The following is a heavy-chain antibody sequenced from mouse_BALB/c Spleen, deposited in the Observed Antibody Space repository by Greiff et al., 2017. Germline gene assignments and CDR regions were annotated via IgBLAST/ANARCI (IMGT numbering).Heavy chain of an antibody. CDR3: ARRGGSYAMDY. J-gene: IGHJ4*01. CDR2: ISYSGST. CDR1: GYSITSDYA. Sequence: ESGPGLVKPSQSLSLTCTVTGYSITSDYAWNWIRQFPGNKLEWMGYISYSGSTSYNPSLKSRISITRDTSKNQFFLQLNSVTTEDTATYYCARRGGSYAMDYWGQGTSVTVSS. V-gene: IGHV3-2*02.